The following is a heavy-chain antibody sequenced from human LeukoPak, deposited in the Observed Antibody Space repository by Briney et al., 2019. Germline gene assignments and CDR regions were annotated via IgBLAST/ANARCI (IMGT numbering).Heavy chain of an antibody. Sequence: TSETLSLTCTVSGGSISSYYWSWIRQPPGKGLDWIGYIYYSGSTNYNPSLKSRVTISVDTSKNQFSLKLSSVTAADTAVYYCARAGMRGYYYYYMDVWGKGTTVTVSS. D-gene: IGHD6-13*01. J-gene: IGHJ6*03. CDR2: IYYSGST. V-gene: IGHV4-59*01. CDR3: ARAGMRGYYYYYMDV. CDR1: GGSISSYY.